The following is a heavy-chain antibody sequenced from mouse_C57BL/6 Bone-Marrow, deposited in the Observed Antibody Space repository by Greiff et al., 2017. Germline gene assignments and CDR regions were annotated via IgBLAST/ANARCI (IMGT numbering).Heavy chain of an antibody. V-gene: IGHV14-4*01. CDR2: IDPENGDT. CDR1: GFNIKDDY. J-gene: IGHJ3*01. Sequence: EVQLQESGAELVRPGASVKLSCTASGFNIKDDYMHWVKQRPEQGLEWIGRIDPENGDTEYDSKFRGKATITADTSSNTAYLQLSSLTSEDTAVYYCTTPAWFAYWGQGTLVTVSA. CDR3: TTPAWFAY.